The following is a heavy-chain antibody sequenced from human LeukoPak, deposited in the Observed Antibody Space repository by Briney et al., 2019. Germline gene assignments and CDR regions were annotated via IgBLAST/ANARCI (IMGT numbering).Heavy chain of an antibody. V-gene: IGHV4-31*03. CDR2: TSYTGST. CDR3: ARAPETYHFGPLES. D-gene: IGHD1-1*01. Sequence: SSETLSLTCTASGGSISSGSHYWSWIRQPPGKGLEWIGYTSYTGSTYYYPSLKSRLTISVDTSENQFSLKLSSVTAADTAVYFCARAPETYHFGPLESGGQGTLVTVSS. J-gene: IGHJ4*02. CDR1: GGSISSGSHY.